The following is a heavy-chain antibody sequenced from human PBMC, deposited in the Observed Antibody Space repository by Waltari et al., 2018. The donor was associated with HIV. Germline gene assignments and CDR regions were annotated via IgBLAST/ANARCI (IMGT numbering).Heavy chain of an antibody. CDR1: GFTFSSYS. CDR3: ARTAAAGDAFDI. J-gene: IGHJ3*02. CDR2: ISSSSSYI. D-gene: IGHD6-13*01. V-gene: IGHV3-21*01. Sequence: EVQLVESGGGLVKPGGSLRLSCAASGFTFSSYSMTWVRQAPGKGLEGVSSISSSSSYIYYADSVKGRFTISRDNAKNSLYLQMNSLRAEDTAVYYCARTAAAGDAFDIWGQGTMVTVSS.